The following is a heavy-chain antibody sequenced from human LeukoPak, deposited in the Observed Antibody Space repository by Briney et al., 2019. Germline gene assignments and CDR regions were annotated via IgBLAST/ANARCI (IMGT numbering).Heavy chain of an antibody. V-gene: IGHV3-21*01. CDR1: GFTFTSYS. Sequence: GGSLRLSCAASGFTFTSYSMNWVRQAPGKGLEWVSSISSSSSYIYYADSVKGRFTISRDNARNSLYLQMNGLRAEDTAVYYCARDYDSSGYYSYWGQGTLVTVSS. CDR2: ISSSSSYI. CDR3: ARDYDSSGYYSY. J-gene: IGHJ4*02. D-gene: IGHD3-22*01.